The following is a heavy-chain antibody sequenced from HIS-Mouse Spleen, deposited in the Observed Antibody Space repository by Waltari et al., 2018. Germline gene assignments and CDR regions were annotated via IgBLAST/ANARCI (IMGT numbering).Heavy chain of an antibody. V-gene: IGHV3-30*18. CDR2: ISYDGSNK. CDR3: AKALTGDAFDI. J-gene: IGHJ3*02. CDR1: GFTFSRYG. D-gene: IGHD7-27*01. Sequence: QVQLVEYGGGVVQPGRSLRLSCAASGFTFSRYGIHWVRQAPGKGLEWVAVISYDGSNKYYADSVKGRFTISRDNSKNTLYLQMTSLRAEDTAVYYCAKALTGDAFDIWGQGTMVTVSS.